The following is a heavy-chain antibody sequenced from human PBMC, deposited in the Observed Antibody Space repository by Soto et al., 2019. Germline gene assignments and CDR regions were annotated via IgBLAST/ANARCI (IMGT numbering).Heavy chain of an antibody. V-gene: IGHV1-18*01. J-gene: IGHJ4*02. CDR2: ISAYNGNT. CDR3: ARTGNSGYYLDY. CDR1: GYTFTSYG. D-gene: IGHD3-22*01. Sequence: ASVKVSCKASGYTFTSYGLNWVRQAPGQGLEWMGWISAYNGNTNYAQKLQGRVTMTTDTSTSTAYMELRSLRSDDTAVYYCARTGNSGYYLDYWGQGTLVTVSS.